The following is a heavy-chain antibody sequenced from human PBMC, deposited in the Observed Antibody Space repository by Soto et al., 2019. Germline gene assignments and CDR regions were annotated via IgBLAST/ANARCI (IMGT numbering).Heavy chain of an antibody. V-gene: IGHV3-30*18. D-gene: IGHD3-10*02. Sequence: QVQLVESGGGVVQPGTSLRLSCAASEFTFSSYGMHWVRQAPGTGLEWVAVISYDGTNKYYADSVKGRFTISRDNSTNTQFLQMNSQRAEYTDVYYWTKDSGNVLRWYFDLWGRGTLVTVST. CDR1: EFTFSSYG. CDR3: TKDSGNVLRWYFDL. CDR2: ISYDGTNK. J-gene: IGHJ2*01.